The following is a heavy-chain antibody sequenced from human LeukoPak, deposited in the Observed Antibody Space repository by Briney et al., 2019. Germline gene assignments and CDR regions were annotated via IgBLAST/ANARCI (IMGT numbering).Heavy chain of an antibody. V-gene: IGHV3-30*01. J-gene: IGHJ6*02. Sequence: SVKGRFTISRDNSKNTLHLQMNSLRAEDTAVYYCTRAYDSSGYYDYNYGMDVRGQGTTVTVSS. D-gene: IGHD3-22*01. CDR3: TRAYDSSGYYDYNYGMDV.